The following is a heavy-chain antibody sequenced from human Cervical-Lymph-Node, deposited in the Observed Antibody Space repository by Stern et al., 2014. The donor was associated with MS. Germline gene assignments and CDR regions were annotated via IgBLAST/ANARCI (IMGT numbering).Heavy chain of an antibody. Sequence: QVQLQESGPGLVKPSETLSLTCTVSGGSINNFYWNWIRQTPGKGLEWIGYIYYSGSTTYSPSLKSRVAMSVDTSKNQFSLRLTSVTAADTAVYYCARDPHGDYGLDVWGQGTTVTVSS. J-gene: IGHJ6*02. V-gene: IGHV4-59*01. CDR2: IYYSGST. CDR3: ARDPHGDYGLDV. CDR1: GGSINNFY. D-gene: IGHD3-10*01.